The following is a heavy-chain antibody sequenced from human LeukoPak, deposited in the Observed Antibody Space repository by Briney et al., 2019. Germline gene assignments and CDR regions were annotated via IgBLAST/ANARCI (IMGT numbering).Heavy chain of an antibody. CDR2: ISSSGSTI. V-gene: IGHV3-48*03. Sequence: GGSLRLSCAASGFTFSSYEMNWVRQAPGKGLDWVSYISSSGSTIYYADSVKGRFTISRDNAKNSLYLQMNNLRAEDTAVYYCARSSGASNYYDSSGDAFDIWGQGTMVTVSS. J-gene: IGHJ3*02. CDR1: GFTFSSYE. CDR3: ARSSGASNYYDSSGDAFDI. D-gene: IGHD3-22*01.